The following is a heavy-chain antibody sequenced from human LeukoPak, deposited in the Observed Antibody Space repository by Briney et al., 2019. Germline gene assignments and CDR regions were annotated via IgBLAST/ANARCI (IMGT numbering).Heavy chain of an antibody. CDR2: ISYDGSNK. D-gene: IGHD3-22*01. V-gene: IGHV3-30*04. CDR3: ASWGSAYYYDSSGSQGPGY. CDR1: GFTFSSYA. J-gene: IGHJ4*02. Sequence: GGSLRLSCAASGFTFSSYAMHWVRQAPGKGLEWVAVISYDGSNKYYADSVKGRFTISRDNSKNTLYLQMNSLRAEDTAVYSCASWGSAYYYDSSGSQGPGYWGQGTLVTVSS.